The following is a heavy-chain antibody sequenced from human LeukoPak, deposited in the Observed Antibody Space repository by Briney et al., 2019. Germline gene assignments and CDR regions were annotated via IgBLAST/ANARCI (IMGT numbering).Heavy chain of an antibody. CDR2: ILSRGSA. V-gene: IGHV4-61*02. J-gene: IGHJ4*02. D-gene: IGHD2-21*01. Sequence: SQTLSLTCSVSGDSISSGRYYWNWIRQPAGKGLEWIGRILSRGSANYNPSLKSRVTMSVDTSKNQLSLQLNSVTGADTAVYYCARALGLAKDYFDYWGQGTLVTVSS. CDR3: ARALGLAKDYFDY. CDR1: GDSISSGRYY.